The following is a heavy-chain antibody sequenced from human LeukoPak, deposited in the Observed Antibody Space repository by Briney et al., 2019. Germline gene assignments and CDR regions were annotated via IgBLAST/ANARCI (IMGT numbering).Heavy chain of an antibody. V-gene: IGHV1-2*02. CDR2: INPNSGGT. Sequence: GASVKVSCKASGYTFTGYYMHWVRQAPGQGLEWMGWINPNSGGTNYAQKFQGRVTMTRDTSISTAYMELSRLRSDDTAVYYCAMPAGYSSSWYHFDYWGQGTLVTVSS. J-gene: IGHJ4*02. CDR1: GYTFTGYY. CDR3: AMPAGYSSSWYHFDY. D-gene: IGHD6-13*01.